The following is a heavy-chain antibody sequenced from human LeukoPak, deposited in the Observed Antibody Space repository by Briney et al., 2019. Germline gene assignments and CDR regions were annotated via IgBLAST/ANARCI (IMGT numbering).Heavy chain of an antibody. J-gene: IGHJ4*02. V-gene: IGHV3-43*02. CDR1: GFTFDDYA. CDR2: ISGDGGST. Sequence: GGSLRRSCAASGFTFDDYAIHWVRQPPGKGLEWVSLISGDGGSTYYADSVKGRFTISRDNSKNSVYLQMNSLRSGDTALYYCAKDRPKSYWGQGTLVTVSS. CDR3: AKDRPKSY.